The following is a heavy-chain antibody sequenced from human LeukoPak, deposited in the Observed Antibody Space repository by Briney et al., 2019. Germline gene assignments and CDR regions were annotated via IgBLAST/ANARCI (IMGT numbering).Heavy chain of an antibody. CDR3: ARAYNYDFWSGYYKGDYYYYYYMDV. V-gene: IGHV1-18*01. CDR1: RYTFTSYG. CDR2: ISAYNGNT. J-gene: IGHJ6*03. Sequence: ASVKVSCKASRYTFTSYGISWVGPAPGQGLGGLGWISAYNGNTNYAQKLQGRGTMPTDTSTSTSYMELRSLRSDDTAVYYCARAYNYDFWSGYYKGDYYYYYYMDVWGKGTTVTVSS. D-gene: IGHD3-3*01.